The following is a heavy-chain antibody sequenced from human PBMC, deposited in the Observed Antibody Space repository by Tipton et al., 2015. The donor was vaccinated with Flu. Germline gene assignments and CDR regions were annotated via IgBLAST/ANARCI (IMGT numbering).Heavy chain of an antibody. Sequence: GLVKPSETLSLTCTVSGGSITSSTDYWSWIRQPAGKELEWIGRIYTSGGTRYNPSLKSRVTISLDTSKKQFSLKLTSVTAADTAVYYCARDYGDLNWFDPWGQGTLVTVSS. CDR2: IYTSGGT. D-gene: IGHD3-10*01. J-gene: IGHJ5*02. CDR1: GGSITSSTDY. CDR3: ARDYGDLNWFDP. V-gene: IGHV4-61*02.